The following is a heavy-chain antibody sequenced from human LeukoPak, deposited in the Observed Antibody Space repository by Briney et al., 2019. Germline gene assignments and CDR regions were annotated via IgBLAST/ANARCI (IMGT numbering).Heavy chain of an antibody. D-gene: IGHD6-19*01. CDR3: ARVGYSSGWYPYYYGMDV. CDR2: IYYSGST. V-gene: IGHV4-59*01. Sequence: SEILSLTCTVSGGSISSYYWSWIRQPPGKGLEWIGYIYYSGSTNYNPSLKSRVTISVDTSKNQFSLKLSSVTAADTAVYYCARVGYSSGWYPYYYGMDVWGQGTTVTVSS. CDR1: GGSISSYY. J-gene: IGHJ6*02.